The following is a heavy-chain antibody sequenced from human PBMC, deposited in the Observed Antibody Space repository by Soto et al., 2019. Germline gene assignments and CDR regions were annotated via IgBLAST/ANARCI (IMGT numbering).Heavy chain of an antibody. Sequence: VGSLRLSCAASGFTFSSYAMSWVRQAPGKGLEWVSAISGSGGSTYYADSVKGRFTISRDNSKNTLYLQMNSLRAEDTAVYYCRAFWSGYLTSLDYWGQGTLVTVSS. D-gene: IGHD3-3*01. J-gene: IGHJ4*02. CDR2: ISGSGGST. V-gene: IGHV3-23*01. CDR3: RAFWSGYLTSLDY. CDR1: GFTFSSYA.